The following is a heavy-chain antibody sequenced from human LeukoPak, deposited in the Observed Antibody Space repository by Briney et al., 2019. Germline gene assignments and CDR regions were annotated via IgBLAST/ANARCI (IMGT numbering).Heavy chain of an antibody. CDR1: GFTFSSHW. J-gene: IGHJ4*02. D-gene: IGHD3-22*01. V-gene: IGHV3-74*01. CDR2: INSDGSST. Sequence: GGSLRLSCAASGFTFSSHWMHWVRQAPGKGLVWVSRINSDGSSTSYADSVKGRFTISRDNAKNTLYLQMNSLRAEDTAVYYCAGGPRYYDSSGYYYGLGIGYWGQGTLVTVSS. CDR3: AGGPRYYDSSGYYYGLGIGY.